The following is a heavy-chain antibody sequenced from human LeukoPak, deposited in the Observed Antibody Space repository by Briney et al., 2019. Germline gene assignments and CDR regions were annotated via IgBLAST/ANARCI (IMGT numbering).Heavy chain of an antibody. J-gene: IGHJ4*02. CDR1: GYTLTELS. CDR2: FDPEDGET. V-gene: IGHV1-24*01. CDR3: ARLGLSVEAAGFFDY. Sequence: ASVKVSCKVSGYTLTELSMHWVRQAPGKGLEWMGGFDPEDGETIYARKFQGRVTMTEDTSTDTAYMELSSLRSEGTAVYYCARLGLSVEAAGFFDYWGQGTLVTVSS. D-gene: IGHD6-13*01.